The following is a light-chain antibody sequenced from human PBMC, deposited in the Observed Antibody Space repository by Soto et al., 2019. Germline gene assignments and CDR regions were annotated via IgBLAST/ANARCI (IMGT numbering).Light chain of an antibody. Sequence: QSVLTQPPSVSGAPGQWVTISCTGSSSNFGAGFDVHWYQQLPGTAPKLLIYGSTNRPSGVPDRFSGSKSGTSASLAITGLQAEDEADYYCQSYDSSLSGYVFGTGTQLTVL. CDR1: SSNFGAGFD. CDR2: GST. J-gene: IGLJ1*01. V-gene: IGLV1-40*01. CDR3: QSYDSSLSGYV.